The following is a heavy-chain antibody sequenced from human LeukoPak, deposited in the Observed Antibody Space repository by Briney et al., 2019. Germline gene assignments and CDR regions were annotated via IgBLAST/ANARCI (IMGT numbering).Heavy chain of an antibody. CDR3: AKDDAGLPDY. CDR1: GYTFSNYG. CDR2: ISYDGSKV. Sequence: GGSLRLSCTASGYTFSNYGMHWVRQGPGKGLEWVAVISYDGSKVFYGDFVKGRFTISRDDSRDTVYLQMHSLRVEDMAVYYCAKDDAGLPDYWGQGTLVTVSS. J-gene: IGHJ4*02. V-gene: IGHV3-30*18. D-gene: IGHD2-15*01.